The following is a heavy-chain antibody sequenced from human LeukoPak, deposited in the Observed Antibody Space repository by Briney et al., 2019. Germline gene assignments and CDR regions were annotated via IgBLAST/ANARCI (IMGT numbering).Heavy chain of an antibody. Sequence: GGSLRLSCAASGFTFSSYSMNWVRQAPGKGLEWVSSISSSSSYIYYADSVKGRFTISRDNAKNSLYLQMNSLRAEDTALYYCAKDIRIAAARGAFDIWGQGTMVTVSS. J-gene: IGHJ3*02. CDR3: AKDIRIAAARGAFDI. V-gene: IGHV3-21*04. D-gene: IGHD6-13*01. CDR1: GFTFSSYS. CDR2: ISSSSSYI.